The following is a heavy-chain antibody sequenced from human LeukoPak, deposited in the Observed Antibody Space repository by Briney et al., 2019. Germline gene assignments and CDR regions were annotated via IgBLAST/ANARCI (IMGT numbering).Heavy chain of an antibody. J-gene: IGHJ4*02. CDR2: VSGSGAIA. V-gene: IGHV3-23*01. D-gene: IGHD6-19*01. CDR1: GFTFNNYA. CDR3: ARGVRIAVAGNIDY. Sequence: GGSLRLSCAASGFTFNNYAMSWVRQAPGKGLEWVSTVSGSGAIAYYTDSDKGRFTISRDNSKNTLYLQMNSLRAEDTAVYYCARGVRIAVAGNIDYWGQGTLVTVSS.